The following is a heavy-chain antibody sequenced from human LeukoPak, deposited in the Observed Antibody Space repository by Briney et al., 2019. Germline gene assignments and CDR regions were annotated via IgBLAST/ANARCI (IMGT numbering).Heavy chain of an antibody. Sequence: SVKVSCTASGGTFNSYAISWVRQAPGQGLEWMRGIIPIFDTANYAQKFQGRVTITADESTSTAYMELSSLRSEDTAVYYCATRYCTNGVCSNTYYYYYGMDVWGQGTTVTVSS. D-gene: IGHD2-8*01. CDR1: GGTFNSYA. CDR2: IIPIFDTA. V-gene: IGHV1-69*13. J-gene: IGHJ6*02. CDR3: ATRYCTNGVCSNTYYYYYGMDV.